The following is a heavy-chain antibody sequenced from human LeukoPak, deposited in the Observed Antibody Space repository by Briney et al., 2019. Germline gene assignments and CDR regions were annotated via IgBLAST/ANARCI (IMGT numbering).Heavy chain of an antibody. V-gene: IGHV3-30-3*01. CDR2: ISYDGSNK. CDR3: ARDGRFRGITIFGVVYGMDV. J-gene: IGHJ6*02. CDR1: GFTFSSYA. Sequence: GRSLRLSCAASGFTFSSYAMHWVRQAPGKGLEWVAVISYDGSNKYYADSVKGRLTISRDNSKNTLYLQMNSLRAEDTAVYYCARDGRFRGITIFGVVYGMDVWGQGTTVTVSS. D-gene: IGHD3-3*01.